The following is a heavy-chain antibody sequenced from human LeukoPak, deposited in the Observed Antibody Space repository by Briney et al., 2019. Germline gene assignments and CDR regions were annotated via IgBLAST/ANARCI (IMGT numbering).Heavy chain of an antibody. D-gene: IGHD3-3*01. V-gene: IGHV3-23*01. Sequence: GGSLRLSCSASGFTFSSHAMTWVRQAPGKGLEWASSISGSGGSTYYADSVKGRFTISRDDSKNTLYLQMNSLRAEDTAVYYCAKDQYNDFWSGYYGLADYWGQGTLVTVSS. CDR2: ISGSGGST. CDR1: GFTFSSHA. J-gene: IGHJ4*02. CDR3: AKDQYNDFWSGYYGLADY.